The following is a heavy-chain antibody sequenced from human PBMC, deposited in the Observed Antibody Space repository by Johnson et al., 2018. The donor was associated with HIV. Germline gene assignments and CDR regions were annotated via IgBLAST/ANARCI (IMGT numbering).Heavy chain of an antibody. V-gene: IGHV3-21*04. CDR2: ISGSGGST. D-gene: IGHD5-12*01. J-gene: IGHJ3*02. CDR1: GFIFSTYS. CDR3: ARDVGGWGYRHAFDM. Sequence: VQLVESGGGVVQPGRSLRLSCAASGFIFSTYSIHWVRQAPGKGLEWVSAISGSGGSTYSADSVKGRFTISRDNAKNSVYLQMNSLRAEDTALYYCARDVGGWGYRHAFDMWGQGTMVTVSS.